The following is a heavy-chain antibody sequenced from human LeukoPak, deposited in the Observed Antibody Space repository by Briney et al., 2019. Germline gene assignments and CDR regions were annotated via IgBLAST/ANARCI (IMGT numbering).Heavy chain of an antibody. CDR2: ISDSGRAT. D-gene: IGHD2-15*01. V-gene: IGHV3-23*01. CDR1: GFTFSNYA. Sequence: GGALRLSCAASGFTFSNYALSWVRQAPGKGLECVSAISDSGRATNCADSVKGRFTISRDNSRNTLYLQMNGLRAEDTAIYYCAKRSCSGGSCNFDYWGQGTLVTVSS. J-gene: IGHJ4*02. CDR3: AKRSCSGGSCNFDY.